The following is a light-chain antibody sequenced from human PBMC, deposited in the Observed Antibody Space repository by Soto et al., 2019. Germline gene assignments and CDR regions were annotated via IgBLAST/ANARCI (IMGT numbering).Light chain of an antibody. CDR3: QQYGSAPFT. J-gene: IGKJ3*01. CDR1: QGISSY. CDR2: AAS. V-gene: IGKV1-9*01. Sequence: DIQMTQSPYTLSASVRDRVTINWRASQGISSYLAWYQQKPGKAPKLLIYAASTLQSGVPSRFSGSGSGTDFTLTISRLEPEDFAVYYCQQYGSAPFTFGPGTKVDIK.